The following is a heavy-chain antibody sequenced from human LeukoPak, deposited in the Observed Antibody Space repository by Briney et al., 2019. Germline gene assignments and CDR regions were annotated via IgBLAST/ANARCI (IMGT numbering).Heavy chain of an antibody. Sequence: SETLSLTCAVSGYSISSGYYWGWIRQLPGKGLEWIGSIYHSGSTYYNPSLKSRVTISVNTSKNQFSLKLSSVTAADTAVYYCARQRYCTNGVCCYSTPYFDYWGQGTLVTVSS. CDR3: ARQRYCTNGVCCYSTPYFDY. D-gene: IGHD2-8*01. CDR1: GYSISSGYY. J-gene: IGHJ4*02. CDR2: IYHSGST. V-gene: IGHV4-38-2*01.